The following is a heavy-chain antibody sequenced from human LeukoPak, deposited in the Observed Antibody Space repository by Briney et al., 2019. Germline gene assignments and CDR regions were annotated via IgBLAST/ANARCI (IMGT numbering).Heavy chain of an antibody. CDR2: IKQDGSEK. CDR1: GFTVSSNY. V-gene: IGHV3-7*01. Sequence: GGPLRLSCAASGFTVSSNYMSWVRQAPGKGLEWVANIKQDGSEKYYVDSVKGRFTISRDNAKNSLYLQMNSLRAEDTAVYYCAKYYYDSSYYYYGMDVWGQGTTVTVSS. J-gene: IGHJ6*02. CDR3: AKYYYDSSYYYYGMDV. D-gene: IGHD3-22*01.